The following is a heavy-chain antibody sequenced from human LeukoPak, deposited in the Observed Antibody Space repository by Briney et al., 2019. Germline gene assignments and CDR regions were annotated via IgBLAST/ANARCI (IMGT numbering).Heavy chain of an antibody. CDR3: ARVNAPYGSGSYYSSDNWFDP. V-gene: IGHV6-1*01. Sequence: SQTLSLTCAISGDSVSSNSAAWNWIRQSPSRGLEWLGRTYYRSKWYNDYAVSVKSRITINPDTSKNQFSLQLSSVTAADTAVYYCARVNAPYGSGSYYSSDNWFDPWGQGTLVTVSS. D-gene: IGHD3-10*01. CDR2: TYYRSKWYN. J-gene: IGHJ5*02. CDR1: GDSVSSNSAA.